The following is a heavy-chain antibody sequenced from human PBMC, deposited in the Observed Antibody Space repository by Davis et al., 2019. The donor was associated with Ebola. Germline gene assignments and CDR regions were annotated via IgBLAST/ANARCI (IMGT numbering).Heavy chain of an antibody. CDR3: AISNLWEVDS. V-gene: IGHV4-31*03. Sequence: MPSETLSLTCTVSGTSMSSGGYYWTWIRQHPGRGLEWIGYISYGGRTSYNPSLKSRITRSEDTSKNQFSLKLSSVTAADTAVYYCAISNLWEVDSWGQGSLVTVSS. D-gene: IGHD1-26*01. CDR2: ISYGGRT. CDR1: GTSMSSGGYY. J-gene: IGHJ4*02.